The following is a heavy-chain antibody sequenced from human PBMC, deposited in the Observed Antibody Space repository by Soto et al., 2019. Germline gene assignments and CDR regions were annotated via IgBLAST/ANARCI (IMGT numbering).Heavy chain of an antibody. CDR3: ANQYFDY. J-gene: IGHJ4*02. CDR1: GYTFTSYN. Sequence: QVQLVQSGAEVKKPGASVKVSCKASGYTFTSYNLNWVRQAPGQGLEWMGWISPNNGNTNYAQKLQGRVTMTTDTSXXXAYMEXRXLRSDDTAVYYCANQYFDYWGQGTLVTVSS. CDR2: ISPNNGNT. V-gene: IGHV1-18*01.